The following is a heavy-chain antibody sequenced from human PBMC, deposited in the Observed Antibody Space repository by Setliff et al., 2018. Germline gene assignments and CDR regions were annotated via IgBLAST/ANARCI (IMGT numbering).Heavy chain of an antibody. D-gene: IGHD3-22*01. CDR1: GFTVSSNE. CDR2: ISSSTI. J-gene: IGHJ4*02. V-gene: IGHV3-48*01. Sequence: GGSLRLSCAASGFTVSSNEMSWVRQAPGKGLEWVSSISSSTIYYADSVKGRFTISRDNAKNSLYLQMNSLRAEDTAVYYCAAGGYYYVWDYWGQGTLVTVSS. CDR3: AAGGYYYVWDY.